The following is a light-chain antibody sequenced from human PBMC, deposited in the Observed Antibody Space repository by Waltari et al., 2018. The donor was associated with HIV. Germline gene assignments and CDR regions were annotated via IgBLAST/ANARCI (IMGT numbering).Light chain of an antibody. J-gene: IGKJ4*01. CDR1: QHIKNE. CDR3: QQSHAPPLT. V-gene: IGKV1-39*01. Sequence: DIQVTQSPSSLSAYTVDTVIITCRASQHIKNELNWYHQKAGSSPRLLIYSASGLQSGVPSRFTGSGSGIEFNFTISGLQSEDSATYYCQQSHAPPLTFGGGTKVEIK. CDR2: SAS.